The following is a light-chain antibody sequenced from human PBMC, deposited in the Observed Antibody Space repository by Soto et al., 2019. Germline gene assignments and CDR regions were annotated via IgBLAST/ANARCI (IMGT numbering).Light chain of an antibody. CDR2: KAS. CDR1: QSIGAS. V-gene: IGKV1-5*03. J-gene: IGKJ4*01. Sequence: DIQMTQSPSTLYASVGDRVTITCRASQSIGASLAWFQQKPGKAPNLLIYKASSLESGVPSRFSGSGSGTEFTLTINTLQPDDFATYYCQQHNRSPLTFGGGTKLEIK. CDR3: QQHNRSPLT.